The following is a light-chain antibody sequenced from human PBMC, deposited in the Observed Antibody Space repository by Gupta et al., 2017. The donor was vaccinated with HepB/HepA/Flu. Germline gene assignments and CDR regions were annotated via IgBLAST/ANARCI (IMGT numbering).Light chain of an antibody. CDR2: DAS. J-gene: IGKJ1*01. V-gene: IGKV3-11*01. CDR3: QQRSNWLWT. Sequence: EIVLTQSPATLSLPPGERATLSCRASQRVSSYLTWYQQKPGQPPSLLIYDASSRATGIPARFSGSGSGTDFTLTISSLEPEDFAVYYCQQRSNWLWTFGQGTKVEIK. CDR1: QRVSSY.